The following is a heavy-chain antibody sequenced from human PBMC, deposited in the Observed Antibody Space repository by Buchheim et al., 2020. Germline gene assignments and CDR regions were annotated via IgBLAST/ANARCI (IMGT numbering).Heavy chain of an antibody. CDR3: ARYGRSGSSGNYYFDY. Sequence: ESQLVESGGGLVQPGGSLRLSCAASGFTFDTYMMTWVRQAPGKGLEWVANIGEDGSEKNYADSVKGRLTISRDNAKNSLFLQMNSLRAEDTAVYYCARYGRSGSSGNYYFDYWGQGTL. D-gene: IGHD3-22*01. V-gene: IGHV3-7*01. CDR1: GFTFDTYM. CDR2: IGEDGSEK. J-gene: IGHJ4*02.